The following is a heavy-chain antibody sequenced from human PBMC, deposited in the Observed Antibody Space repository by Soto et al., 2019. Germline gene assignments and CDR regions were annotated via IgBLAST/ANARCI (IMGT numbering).Heavy chain of an antibody. CDR2: ISAYNGNT. D-gene: IGHD2-2*01. CDR1: GYTFTSYG. V-gene: IGHV1-18*01. CDR3: ARESQHQLLKERCFDY. J-gene: IGHJ4*02. Sequence: QVQLVQSGAEVKKPGASVKVSCKASGYTFTSYGISWVRQAPGQGLEWMGWISAYNGNTNYAQKLQGRVTMTTDTSTSTAYMELGSLRSDDTAVYYCARESQHQLLKERCFDYWGQGTLVTVSS.